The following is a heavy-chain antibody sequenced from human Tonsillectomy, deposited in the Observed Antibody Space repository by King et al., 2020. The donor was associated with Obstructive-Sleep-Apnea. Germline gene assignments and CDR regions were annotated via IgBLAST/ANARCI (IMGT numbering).Heavy chain of an antibody. V-gene: IGHV3-23*04. Sequence: VQLVESGGGLVQPGGSLRLSCAASGFTFSSYAMSWVRQAPGKGLEWVSGISGSGDKTYYEDSVKGRFTISRDNSKNTLYLHMNSLRAEDTAVYYCAKEVSKIVPAASLWQQPLFLSYFDYWGQGTLVTVSS. CDR2: ISGSGDKT. CDR1: GFTFSSYA. J-gene: IGHJ4*02. CDR3: AKEVSKIVPAASLWQQPLFLSYFDY. D-gene: IGHD2-2*01.